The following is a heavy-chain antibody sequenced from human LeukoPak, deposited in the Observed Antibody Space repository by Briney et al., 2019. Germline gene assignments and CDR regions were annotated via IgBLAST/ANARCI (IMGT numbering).Heavy chain of an antibody. CDR3: AKGGKWDVTPFDY. V-gene: IGHV3-23*01. J-gene: IGHJ4*02. Sequence: GGSLRLSCAASEFTSSRYWMSWVRQAPGKGLEWVSTISGGGGSTYYADSVKGRFTISRDNSKNTLYLQVNSLRAEDTAVYYCAKGGKWDVTPFDYWGQGTLVTVSS. D-gene: IGHD1-26*01. CDR2: ISGGGGST. CDR1: EFTSSRYW.